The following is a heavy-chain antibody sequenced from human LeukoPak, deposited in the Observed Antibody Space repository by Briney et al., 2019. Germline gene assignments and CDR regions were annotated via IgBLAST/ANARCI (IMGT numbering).Heavy chain of an antibody. D-gene: IGHD3-9*01. Sequence: GGSLRLSCATSGFTIGKSDMAWVRQAPGKGLEWVSIVYTGGRTFHADSVKGRFTMSRDQSKNTVGLQMNSLRSEDTALYYCARGNMPGTGLPFDYWGQGTQVSVSS. CDR2: VYTGGRT. CDR1: GFTIGKSD. V-gene: IGHV3-53*05. J-gene: IGHJ4*02. CDR3: ARGNMPGTGLPFDY.